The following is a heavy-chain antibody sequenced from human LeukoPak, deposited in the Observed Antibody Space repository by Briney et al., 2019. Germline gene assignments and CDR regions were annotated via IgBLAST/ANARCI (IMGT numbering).Heavy chain of an antibody. D-gene: IGHD4-17*01. CDR3: AREYGDLDY. J-gene: IGHJ4*02. V-gene: IGHV4-4*07. CDR2: INPSGGT. Sequence: SETLSLTCTVSGVSFSSYYWSWIRQPAGKGLEWIGRINPSGGTNYNPSLKSRVTMSTDTSSNKFSLNLRSVTAADTAVYYCAREYGDLDYWGRGTLVTVSS. CDR1: GVSFSSYY.